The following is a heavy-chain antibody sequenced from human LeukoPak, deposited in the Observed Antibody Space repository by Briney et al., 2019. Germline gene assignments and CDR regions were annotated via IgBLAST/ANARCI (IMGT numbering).Heavy chain of an antibody. Sequence: PSETLSLTCNVSGGSISSSSYYWGWIRQPPGKGLEWIGSIYYSGSTYYNPSLKSRVTISVDTSKNQFSLKLSSVTAADTAVYYCARDSTVRTFDYWGQGTLVTVSS. CDR1: GGSISSSSYY. CDR3: ARDSTVRTFDY. CDR2: IYYSGST. V-gene: IGHV4-39*07. D-gene: IGHD4-17*01. J-gene: IGHJ4*02.